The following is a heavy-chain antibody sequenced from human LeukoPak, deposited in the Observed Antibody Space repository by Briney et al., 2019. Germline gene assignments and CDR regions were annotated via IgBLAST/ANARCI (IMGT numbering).Heavy chain of an antibody. Sequence: GGSLRLSCAASGFNFSNYAMSWVRQAPGKGLEWVSSISGAGGRIYYADSVKGRFSISRDNSKNTLYLQMNSLRAEDTAVYYCAKGVGATTGGRGFDYWGQGTLVTVSS. CDR2: ISGAGGRI. V-gene: IGHV3-23*01. CDR1: GFNFSNYA. D-gene: IGHD1-26*01. CDR3: AKGVGATTGGRGFDY. J-gene: IGHJ4*02.